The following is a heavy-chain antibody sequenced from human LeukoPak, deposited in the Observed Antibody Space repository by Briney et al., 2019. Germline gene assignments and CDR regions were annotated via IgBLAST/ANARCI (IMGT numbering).Heavy chain of an antibody. CDR3: AKQLGYCSDGSCYFPY. J-gene: IGHJ4*02. V-gene: IGHV3-23*01. Sequence: GGSLRLSCAASGLTFSSSGMHWVRQAPGKGLEWVSAISNNGGYTYYADSVQGRFTISRDNSKSTLCLQMNSLRAEDTAVYYCAKQLGYCSDGSCYFPYWGQGTLVTVSS. CDR1: GLTFSSSG. D-gene: IGHD2-15*01. CDR2: ISNNGGYT.